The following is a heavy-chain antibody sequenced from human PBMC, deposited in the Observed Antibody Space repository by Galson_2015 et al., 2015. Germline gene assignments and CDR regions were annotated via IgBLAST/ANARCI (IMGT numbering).Heavy chain of an antibody. D-gene: IGHD5-18*01. CDR1: GFTFSSYA. V-gene: IGHV3-30-3*01. CDR2: ISYDGSNK. Sequence: SLRLSCAASGFTFSSYAMHWVRQAPGKGLEWVAVISYDGSNKYYADSVKGRFTISRDNSKNTLYLQMNSLRAEDTAVYYCARGIYRWIQLWPPFDYWGQGTLVTVSS. CDR3: ARGIYRWIQLWPPFDY. J-gene: IGHJ4*02.